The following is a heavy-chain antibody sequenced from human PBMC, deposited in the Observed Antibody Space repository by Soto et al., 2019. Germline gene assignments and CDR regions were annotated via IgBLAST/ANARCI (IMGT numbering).Heavy chain of an antibody. Sequence: EVQLVQSGAEVKKPGESLRISCKGSGYSFTSYWISWVRQMPGKGLEWMGRIDPSDSYTNYSPSFQGHVTISADKSISTGYPQWSRLKASDTAMYYCARLQAAAGDNDLTFDYWGQGTLVTVSS. D-gene: IGHD6-13*01. CDR2: IDPSDSYT. J-gene: IGHJ4*02. CDR1: GYSFTSYW. V-gene: IGHV5-10-1*01. CDR3: ARLQAAAGDNDLTFDY.